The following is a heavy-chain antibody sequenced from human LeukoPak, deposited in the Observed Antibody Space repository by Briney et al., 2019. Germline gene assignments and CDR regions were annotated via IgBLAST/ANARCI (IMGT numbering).Heavy chain of an antibody. J-gene: IGHJ4*02. Sequence: GASVRVSCKASGYTFTSYYMHWVRQAPGQGLEWMGLINTSGGSTSYAQNFQGRVTMTRDTSTSTVYMELSSLRSEDTAVYYCARGRSALGVATITLSVFDYWGQGTLVTVSS. CDR3: ARGRSALGVATITLSVFDY. V-gene: IGHV1-46*01. CDR1: GYTFTSYY. CDR2: INTSGGST. D-gene: IGHD5-12*01.